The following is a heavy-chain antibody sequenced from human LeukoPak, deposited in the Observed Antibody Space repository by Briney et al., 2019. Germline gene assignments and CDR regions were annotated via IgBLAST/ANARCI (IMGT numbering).Heavy chain of an antibody. Sequence: GRSLTLSCAASGFTFSSFGMHWVRQAPGEGLEWVAAIWYDASNKYYADSVKGRFTISRDNSKNTLYLQMNSLRDDDTAVYYCVRGVGVSRFNYLDSWGQGTLVIVSS. CDR2: IWYDASNK. CDR3: VRGVGVSRFNYLDS. CDR1: GFTFSSFG. V-gene: IGHV3-33*01. D-gene: IGHD6-13*01. J-gene: IGHJ4*02.